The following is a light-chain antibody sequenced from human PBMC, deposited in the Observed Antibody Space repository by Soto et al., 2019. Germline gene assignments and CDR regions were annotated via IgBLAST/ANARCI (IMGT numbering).Light chain of an antibody. CDR2: GAS. Sequence: EIVLTQSPGTLSLSPGERATLSCRASQSVSSNYLAWYQQKPGQAPRPLIYGASSRATGIPDRFSGSGSATDFTLTISRLEPEDFAVYYCQQYGSSPPITFGQGTRLEIK. CDR1: QSVSSNY. CDR3: QQYGSSPPIT. V-gene: IGKV3-20*01. J-gene: IGKJ5*01.